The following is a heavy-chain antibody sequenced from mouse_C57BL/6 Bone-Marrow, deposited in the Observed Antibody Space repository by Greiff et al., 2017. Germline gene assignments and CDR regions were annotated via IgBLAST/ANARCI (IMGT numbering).Heavy chain of an antibody. J-gene: IGHJ4*01. V-gene: IGHV10-1*01. CDR3: VRHGYGSRDYAMDY. CDR1: GFSFNTYA. Sequence: EVQLVESGGGLVQPKGSLKLSCAASGFSFNTYAMNWVRQAPGKGLEWVARIRSKSNNYATYYADSVKDRFTISRDDSESMLYLQMNNLKTEDTAMYYCVRHGYGSRDYAMDYWGQGTSVTVSS. D-gene: IGHD1-1*01. CDR2: IRSKSNNYAT.